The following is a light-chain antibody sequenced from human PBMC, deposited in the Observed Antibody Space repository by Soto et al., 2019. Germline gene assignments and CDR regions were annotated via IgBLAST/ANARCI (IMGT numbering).Light chain of an antibody. CDR2: GAS. CDR3: QQYGTSPLT. Sequence: EIVLTQSPGTLSLSPGERATLSCRASQSVSSNYLAWYQQEPGQAPRLPIYGASSRATGIPDRFSGSGSGTDFTLTISRLEPEDSAVYYCQQYGTSPLTFGGGTKVDIK. V-gene: IGKV3-20*01. J-gene: IGKJ4*01. CDR1: QSVSSNY.